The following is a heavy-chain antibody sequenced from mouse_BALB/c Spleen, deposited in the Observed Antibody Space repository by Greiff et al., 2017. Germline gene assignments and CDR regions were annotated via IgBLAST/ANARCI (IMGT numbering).Heavy chain of an antibody. Sequence: VQLQQSGPGLVAPSQSLSITCTVSGFSLTGYGVNWVRQPPGKGLEWLGMIWGDGSTDYNSALKSRLSISKDNSKSQVFLKMNSLQTDDTARYYCARLYDGYRAWFAYWGQGTLVTVSA. CDR1: GFSLTGYG. V-gene: IGHV2-6-7*01. D-gene: IGHD2-3*01. J-gene: IGHJ3*01. CDR2: IWGDGST. CDR3: ARLYDGYRAWFAY.